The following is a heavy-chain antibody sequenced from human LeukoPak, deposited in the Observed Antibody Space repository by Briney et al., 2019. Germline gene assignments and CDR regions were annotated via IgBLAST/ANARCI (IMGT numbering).Heavy chain of an antibody. D-gene: IGHD3-10*01. CDR1: GYTFTGYY. CDR3: ARAPYVRRPMVRGVYYYYMDV. V-gene: IGHV1-2*02. Sequence: ASVKVSCKASGYTFTGYYMHWVRQAPGQGLEWMGWINPNSGGTNYAQKFQGRVTITRNTSISTAYMELSSLRSEDTAVYYCARAPYVRRPMVRGVYYYYMDVWGKGTTVTVSS. CDR2: INPNSGGT. J-gene: IGHJ6*03.